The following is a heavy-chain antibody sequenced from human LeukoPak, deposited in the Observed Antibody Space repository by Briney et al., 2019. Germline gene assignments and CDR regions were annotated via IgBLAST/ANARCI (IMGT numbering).Heavy chain of an antibody. Sequence: GGSLRLSCAASGFAFSTHWMIWVRQAPGKGLEWVASIGKDGSEKSYVDSVKGRFTISRDNARNSLYLQMSSLRVEDTAVYYCARDIVWPLLEYWGQGTLVTVSS. V-gene: IGHV3-7*01. CDR3: ARDIVWPLLEY. J-gene: IGHJ4*02. CDR2: IGKDGSEK. D-gene: IGHD2-15*01. CDR1: GFAFSTHW.